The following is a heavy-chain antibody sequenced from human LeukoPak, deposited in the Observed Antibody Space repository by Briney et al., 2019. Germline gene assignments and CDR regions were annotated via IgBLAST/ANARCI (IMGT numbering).Heavy chain of an antibody. V-gene: IGHV2-5*02. Sequence: ESGPTLVKPTHPLTLTCTFSGFSLSTSGVGVGWIRQPPGKALEWLALIYWDDDKRYSRSLKSRLTITKDTSKNQVVLTMTNMDPVDTATYYCAQVGSWDAFDIWGQGTMVTVSS. CDR2: IYWDDDK. CDR1: GFSLSTSGVG. CDR3: AQVGSWDAFDI. J-gene: IGHJ3*02. D-gene: IGHD3-10*01.